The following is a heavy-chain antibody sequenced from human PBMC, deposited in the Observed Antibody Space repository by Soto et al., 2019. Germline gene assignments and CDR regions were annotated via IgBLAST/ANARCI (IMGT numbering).Heavy chain of an antibody. CDR1: GFTFSSYG. CDR3: AKDHSSGSADYYFDY. D-gene: IGHD6-19*01. J-gene: IGHJ4*02. Sequence: ESGGGVVQPGRSLRLSCAASGFTFSSYGMHWVRQAPGKGLEWVAVISYDGNNKYHADSVKGRFTISRDNSRNTLYLQMNSLRGEDTALYYCAKDHSSGSADYYFDYWGQGTLVTVSS. V-gene: IGHV3-30*18. CDR2: ISYDGNNK.